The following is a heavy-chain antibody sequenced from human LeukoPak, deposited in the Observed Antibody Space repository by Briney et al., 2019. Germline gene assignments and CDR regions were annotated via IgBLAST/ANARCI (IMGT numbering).Heavy chain of an antibody. D-gene: IGHD1-1*01. Sequence: PSETLSLTCIVSGDSISRRHWSWIRQPAGKGLEWIGQVYSSGSSQYNPSLKSRVTMSVDTSTNHFSLKLTFVTAADTAIYYCARRWAVENTFDMWGQGTMVTVSS. J-gene: IGHJ3*02. CDR3: ARRWAVENTFDM. CDR2: VYSSGSS. CDR1: GDSISRRH. V-gene: IGHV4-4*07.